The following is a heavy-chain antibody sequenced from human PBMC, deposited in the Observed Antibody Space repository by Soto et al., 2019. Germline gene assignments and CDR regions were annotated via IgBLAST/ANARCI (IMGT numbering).Heavy chain of an antibody. J-gene: IGHJ4*02. CDR1: GFTFSNYD. CDR2: ISYDGSRI. D-gene: IGHD3-10*01. V-gene: IGHV3-30*18. CDR3: VKQHRGLDY. Sequence: QVQLVESGGGVVQPGRSLRLSCATSGFTFSNYDMHWFRQAPGKGLEWVAVISYDGSRIYYVDSVKGRFTISRDTSKNTLSLQMNSLRPEDTALYYCVKQHRGLDYWGQGTLVTVSS.